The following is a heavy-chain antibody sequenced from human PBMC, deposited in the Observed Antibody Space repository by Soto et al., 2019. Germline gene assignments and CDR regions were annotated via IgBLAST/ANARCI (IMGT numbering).Heavy chain of an antibody. CDR1: GFSLSNSGVG. CDR3: APSTLHAYVLYDPGTSQVFDS. Sequence: QITLKESGPSPVKPTQTLTVTCTFSGFSLSNSGVGVAWIRQPPGKALEWLALIYGDNDKRYSPSLKTRLTITTPTPKTQVVPTTTNMHPVDTAPYHCAPSTLHAYVLYDPGTSQVFDSWCQGTLVPVSS. V-gene: IGHV2-5*02. J-gene: IGHJ4*02. CDR2: IYGDNDK. D-gene: IGHD5-12*01.